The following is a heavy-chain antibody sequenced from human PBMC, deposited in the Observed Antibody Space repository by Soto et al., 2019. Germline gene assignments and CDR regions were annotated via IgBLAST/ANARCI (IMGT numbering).Heavy chain of an antibody. CDR1: GFTFSNYA. D-gene: IGHD2-8*02. J-gene: IGHJ4*02. Sequence: EVQLLESGGGLVQPGGSLRLSCAASGFTFSNYAMSWVRQAPGKGLEWVSAISGSGGSTYYADSVKGRFTISRDNSKNTLYLQINSLRAEDTAVYYCAKATSPWSQPFDSWGQGTLVTVSS. CDR2: ISGSGGST. V-gene: IGHV3-23*01. CDR3: AKATSPWSQPFDS.